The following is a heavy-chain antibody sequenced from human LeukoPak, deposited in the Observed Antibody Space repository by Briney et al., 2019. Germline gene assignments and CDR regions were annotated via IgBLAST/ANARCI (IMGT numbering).Heavy chain of an antibody. J-gene: IGHJ4*02. CDR2: FDPEDGET. Sequence: TXLSMHXXRQAPGKGLEWMGGFDPEDGETIYAQKFQGRVTMTEDTSTDTAYMELSSLRSEDTAVYYCATARDHYYFDYWGQGTLVTVSS. CDR1: TXLS. D-gene: IGHD5-24*01. V-gene: IGHV1-24*01. CDR3: ATARDHYYFDY.